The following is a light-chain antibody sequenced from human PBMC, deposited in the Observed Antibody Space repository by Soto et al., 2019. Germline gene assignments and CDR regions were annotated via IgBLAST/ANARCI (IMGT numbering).Light chain of an antibody. V-gene: IGKV3-11*01. Sequence: EIVLTQSPATVSLSPGERVTLSCRASQSVNIYLAWYQQKPGQAPRLLIYDASNRATGIPARFSGSGSGTDFTLTISRLEPEDFAVYYCQQYVSSPLTFGGGTKVDIK. CDR2: DAS. J-gene: IGKJ4*01. CDR1: QSVNIY. CDR3: QQYVSSPLT.